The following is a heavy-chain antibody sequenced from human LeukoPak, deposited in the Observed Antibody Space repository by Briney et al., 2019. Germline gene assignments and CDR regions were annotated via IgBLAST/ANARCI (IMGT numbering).Heavy chain of an antibody. V-gene: IGHV1-46*01. CDR2: INPSGGST. Sequence: ASVKVSCKASGYTFTSYYMHWVRQAPGQGLEWMGIINPSGGSTSYAQRFQGRVTMTRDMSTSTVYMELSSLRSEDTAVYYCARNRLIAARQPGYNWFDPWGQGTLVTVSS. D-gene: IGHD6-6*01. J-gene: IGHJ5*02. CDR3: ARNRLIAARQPGYNWFDP. CDR1: GYTFTSYY.